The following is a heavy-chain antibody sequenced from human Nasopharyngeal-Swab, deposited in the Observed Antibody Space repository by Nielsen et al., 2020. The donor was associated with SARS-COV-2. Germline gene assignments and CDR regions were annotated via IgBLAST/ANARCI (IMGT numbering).Heavy chain of an antibody. CDR1: GGSISSGSYY. D-gene: IGHD5-24*01. CDR3: ASRRRDGYNRFYYYGMDV. CDR2: IDHSGST. V-gene: IGHV4-39*07. Sequence: SETLSLTCTVSGGSISSGSYYWSWIRQSPGKGLEWIGEIDHSGSTNNNPSLKSRVTLSVDTPENQFSLTLSSVTAADAAVYYCASRRRDGYNRFYYYGMDVWGQGTKVTVSS. J-gene: IGHJ6*02.